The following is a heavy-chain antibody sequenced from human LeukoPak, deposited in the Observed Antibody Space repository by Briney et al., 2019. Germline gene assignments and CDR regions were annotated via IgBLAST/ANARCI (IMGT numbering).Heavy chain of an antibody. CDR1: GGSFSGYY. Sequence: SETLSLTCAVYGGSFSGYYWSWIRQPPGKGLEWIGEINHSGSTNYYPSLKSRVNISVDTSKNQFSLKLSSVTAADTAVYYCAREFKSPRSWELHSTYYYYMDVWGKGTTVTVSS. CDR3: AREFKSPRSWELHSTYYYYMDV. D-gene: IGHD1-26*01. V-gene: IGHV4-34*01. J-gene: IGHJ6*03. CDR2: INHSGST.